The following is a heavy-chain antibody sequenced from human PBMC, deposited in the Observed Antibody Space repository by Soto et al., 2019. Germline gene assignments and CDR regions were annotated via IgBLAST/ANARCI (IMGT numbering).Heavy chain of an antibody. J-gene: IGHJ6*02. V-gene: IGHV4-39*01. CDR1: GGSISSSSYY. D-gene: IGHD6-13*01. CDR3: ARGPRSSWSYYYYYGMDV. CDR2: IYYSGST. Sequence: PSETLSLTCTVSGGSISSSSYYWGWIRQPPGEGQEWIGSIYYSGSTYYNPSLKSRVTISVDTSKNQFSLKLSSVTAADTAVYYCARGPRSSWSYYYYYGMDVWGRGTTVTVSS.